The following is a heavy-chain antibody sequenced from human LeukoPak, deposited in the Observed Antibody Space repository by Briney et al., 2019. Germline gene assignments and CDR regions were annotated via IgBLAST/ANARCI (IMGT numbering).Heavy chain of an antibody. D-gene: IGHD2-21*02. CDR1: GFTFSTYG. J-gene: IGHJ4*02. CDR2: INQDGSVR. CDR3: ARKGLPDY. Sequence: PGGSLTLSCAASGFTFSTYGMHWVRQAPGKGLDWVANINQDGSVRYYVASVKGRFTISRDNARNLVHLQMNSLRAEDTAVYYCARKGLPDYWGQGTMVTVSS. V-gene: IGHV3-7*01.